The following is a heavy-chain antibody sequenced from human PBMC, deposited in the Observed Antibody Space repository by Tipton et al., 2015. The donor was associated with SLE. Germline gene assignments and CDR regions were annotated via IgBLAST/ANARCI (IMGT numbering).Heavy chain of an antibody. CDR1: GFTFSDYY. J-gene: IGHJ4*02. V-gene: IGHV3-11*04. CDR2: ISSSGSTI. D-gene: IGHD6-19*01. CDR3: ATRQGSGWYQSFGY. Sequence: GSLRLSCAASGFTFSDYYMSWIRQAPGKGLEWVSYISSSGSTIYYADSVKGRFTISRDNAKNSLYLQMDNLRPEDTAVYYCATRQGSGWYQSFGYWGQGSLVTVSS.